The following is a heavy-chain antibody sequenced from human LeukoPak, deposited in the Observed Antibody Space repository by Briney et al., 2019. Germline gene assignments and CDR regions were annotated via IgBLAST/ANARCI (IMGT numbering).Heavy chain of an antibody. CDR2: FYYRGIT. CDR1: GGSMRISHYY. D-gene: IGHD3-22*01. Sequence: PSETLSLTCSVSGGSMRISHYYWGWIRQPPGKGLEWIGSFYYRGITYYNPSLKSRVTISVDTSKNQFSLKLSSVTAADTAVFYCTRQGSLGTSGYYYWGQGTLVTVSS. CDR3: TRQGSLGTSGYYY. J-gene: IGHJ4*02. V-gene: IGHV4-39*01.